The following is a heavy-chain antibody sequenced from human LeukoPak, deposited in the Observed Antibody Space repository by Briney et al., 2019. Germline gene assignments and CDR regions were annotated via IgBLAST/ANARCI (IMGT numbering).Heavy chain of an antibody. CDR2: IYTSGST. CDR1: GGSISSYY. CDR3: ARDGSPSGSYYDVYYFDY. D-gene: IGHD1-26*01. V-gene: IGHV4-4*07. J-gene: IGHJ4*02. Sequence: LETLSLTCTVSGGSISSYYWSWIRQPAGKGLEWIGRIYTSGSTNYNPSLKSRVTMSVDTSKNQFSLKLSSVTAADTAVYYCARDGSPSGSYYDVYYFDYWGQGTLVTVSS.